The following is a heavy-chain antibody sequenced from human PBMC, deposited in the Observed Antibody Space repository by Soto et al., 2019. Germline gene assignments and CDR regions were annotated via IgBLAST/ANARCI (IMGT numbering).Heavy chain of an antibody. CDR1: GGSFSCYY. D-gene: IGHD3-10*01. J-gene: IGHJ4*02. Sequence: SETLSLTCAVYGGSFSCYYWSWIRQPPGKGLEWIGEINHSGSTNYNPSLKSRVTISVDTSKNQFSLKLSSVTAADTAVYYCARGPTFFVVPYGFDYWGQGTLVTVSS. CDR3: ARGPTFFVVPYGFDY. CDR2: INHSGST. V-gene: IGHV4-34*01.